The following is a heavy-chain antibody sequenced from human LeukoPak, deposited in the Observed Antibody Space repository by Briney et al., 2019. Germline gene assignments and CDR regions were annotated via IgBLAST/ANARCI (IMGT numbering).Heavy chain of an antibody. CDR3: ARVDTAMAFDY. CDR1: GFTFSSYG. Sequence: GGSLRLSCAASGFTFSSYGMHWVRQAPGKGLEWVAVISYDGSNKYYADSVKGRFTISRDNSKNTLYLQMNSLRAEDTAVYYCARVDTAMAFDYWGQGTLVTVSS. V-gene: IGHV3-30*03. D-gene: IGHD5-18*01. J-gene: IGHJ4*02. CDR2: ISYDGSNK.